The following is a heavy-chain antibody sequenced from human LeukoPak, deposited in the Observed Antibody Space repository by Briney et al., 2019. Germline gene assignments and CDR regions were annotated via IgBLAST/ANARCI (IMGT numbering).Heavy chain of an antibody. D-gene: IGHD3-22*01. CDR3: AKDPYYYDSSGYSSYYFDY. CDR1: GFTFSSYG. V-gene: IGHV3-30*02. J-gene: IGHJ4*02. Sequence: PGGSLRLSCAASGFTFSSYGMHWVRQAPGKGLEWVAVIWYDGSNKYYADPVKGRFTISRDNSKNTLYLQMNSLRAEDTAVYHCAKDPYYYDSSGYSSYYFDYWGQGTLVTVSS. CDR2: IWYDGSNK.